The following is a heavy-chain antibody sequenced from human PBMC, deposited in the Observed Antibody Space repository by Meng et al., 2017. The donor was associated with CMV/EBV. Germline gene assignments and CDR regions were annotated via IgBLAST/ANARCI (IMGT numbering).Heavy chain of an antibody. CDR3: AKDGYNRGGSFDY. Sequence: GESLKISCAASGFTFSDYYMSWISQAPGKGLEWVSYISSSGSTIYYADSVKGRFTISRDNDKNSLYLQMNSLRAEDTAVYYCAKDGYNRGGSFDYWGQGTLVTVSS. V-gene: IGHV3-11*01. D-gene: IGHD5-24*01. CDR1: GFTFSDYY. CDR2: ISSSGSTI. J-gene: IGHJ4*02.